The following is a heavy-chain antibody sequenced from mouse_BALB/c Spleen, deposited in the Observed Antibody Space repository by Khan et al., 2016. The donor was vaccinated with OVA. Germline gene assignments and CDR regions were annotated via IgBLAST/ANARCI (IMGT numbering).Heavy chain of an antibody. D-gene: IGHD2-1*01. J-gene: IGHJ3*01. CDR1: GFTFSSYA. CDR2: ISSGGSYT. V-gene: IGHV5-9-4*01. Sequence: EVELVESGGGLVKPGGSLKLSCAASGFTFSSYAMSWVRQSPEKRLEWVAEISSGGSYTYYPDTVTGRFTISRDNAKNTLYLEMSSLRSEDTAMYYCARLLWRPGWFAYWGQGTLVTVSA. CDR3: ARLLWRPGWFAY.